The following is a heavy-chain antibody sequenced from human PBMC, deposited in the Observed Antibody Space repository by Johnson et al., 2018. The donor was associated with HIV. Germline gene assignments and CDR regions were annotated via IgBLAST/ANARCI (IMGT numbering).Heavy chain of an antibody. CDR1: GFTFSSYA. V-gene: IGHV3-30-3*01. Sequence: QVQLVESGGGVVQPGRSLRLSCAASGFTFSSYAMHWVRQAPGKGLEWVAVISYDGGNKYYADSVKGRFTISRDNSKNTLYLQMNSLRAEDTAVYYCARDRAWGDNVVVAAYGAFDIWGQGTMVTVSS. J-gene: IGHJ3*02. CDR3: ARDRAWGDNVVVAAYGAFDI. D-gene: IGHD2-15*01. CDR2: ISYDGGNK.